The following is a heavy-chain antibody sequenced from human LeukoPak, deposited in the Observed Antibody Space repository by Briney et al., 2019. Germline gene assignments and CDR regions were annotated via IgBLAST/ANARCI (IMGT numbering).Heavy chain of an antibody. Sequence: GGSLRLSCAASGLSISDNYMSWVRQAPGKGLEWVSIIHSGGNIYYADSVKGRFTISRDNSKNTLYLQMNSLRAEDTAVYYCARDRGYALDVWGRGTMVTVSS. V-gene: IGHV3-53*01. CDR2: IHSGGNI. D-gene: IGHD1-1*01. J-gene: IGHJ6*02. CDR1: GLSISDNY. CDR3: ARDRGYALDV.